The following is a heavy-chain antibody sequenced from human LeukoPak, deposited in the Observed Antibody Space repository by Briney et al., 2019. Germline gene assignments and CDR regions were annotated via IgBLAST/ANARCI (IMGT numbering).Heavy chain of an antibody. Sequence: GGSLRLSCAASGFTVSSNYMSWVRQAPGKGLEWVSLIYSGDTTYYADSVKGRFTISRDNSKNTLYLQMNSLRADDTAVYYCARDLAVPYGSWFDPWGQGTLVTASS. CDR1: GFTVSSNY. CDR3: ARDLAVPYGSWFDP. V-gene: IGHV3-53*01. J-gene: IGHJ5*02. D-gene: IGHD1-1*01. CDR2: IYSGDTT.